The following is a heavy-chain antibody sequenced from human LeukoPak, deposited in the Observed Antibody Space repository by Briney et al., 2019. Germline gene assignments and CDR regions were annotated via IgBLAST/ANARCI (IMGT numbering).Heavy chain of an antibody. J-gene: IGHJ4*02. V-gene: IGHV3-23*01. Sequence: PGGSLRLSCAAAGFTFRSYDMSWVRQAPGKGLEWVSAISGSGGSTYYADSVKGRFTISRDNSKNTLYLQMNSLRADDTAVYYCAKAGGTFGYYYDSSVYLDYWGQGTRVPVSS. CDR3: AKAGGTFGYYYDSSVYLDY. CDR1: GFTFRSYD. CDR2: ISGSGGST. D-gene: IGHD3-22*01.